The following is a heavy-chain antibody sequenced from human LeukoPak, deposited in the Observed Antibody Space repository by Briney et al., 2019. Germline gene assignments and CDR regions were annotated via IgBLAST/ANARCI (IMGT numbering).Heavy chain of an antibody. V-gene: IGHV1-2*02. Sequence: ASVKVSCKASGYTFTGYYMHWVRQAPGQGLEWMGWINPNSGGTNYAQKFQGRVTMTRDTSISTAYMELSRLRSDDTVVYYCARTTVTTARGAGFRRSDKYYFDYWGQGTLVTVSS. D-gene: IGHD4-17*01. J-gene: IGHJ4*02. CDR2: INPNSGGT. CDR3: ARTTVTTARGAGFRRSDKYYFDY. CDR1: GYTFTGYY.